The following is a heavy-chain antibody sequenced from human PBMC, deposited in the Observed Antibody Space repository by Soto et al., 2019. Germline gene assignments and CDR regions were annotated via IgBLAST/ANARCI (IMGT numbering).Heavy chain of an antibody. CDR1: GFTFSSYA. D-gene: IGHD3-22*01. V-gene: IGHV3-23*01. J-gene: IGHJ4*02. CDR2: ISGSGGST. Sequence: PGGSLRLSYAASGFTFSSYAMSWVRQAPGKGLEWVSAISGSGGSTYYADSVKGRFTISRDNSKNTLYLQMNSLRAEDTAVYYCANLYYYDSSGYGPDYWGQGTLVTVSS. CDR3: ANLYYYDSSGYGPDY.